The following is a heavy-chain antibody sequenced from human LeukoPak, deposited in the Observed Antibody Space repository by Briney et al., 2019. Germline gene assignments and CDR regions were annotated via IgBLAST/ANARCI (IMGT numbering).Heavy chain of an antibody. Sequence: GGSLRLSCAASGFTFSSYWMHWVRQAPGKGLVWVSRINSDGSSTSYADSVKGRFTISRDNAKNTLYLQMNSLRAEDTAVYYCSLGGSYYTLDYWGQGTLVTVSS. V-gene: IGHV3-74*01. CDR1: GFTFSSYW. D-gene: IGHD1-26*01. J-gene: IGHJ4*02. CDR3: SLGGSYYTLDY. CDR2: INSDGSST.